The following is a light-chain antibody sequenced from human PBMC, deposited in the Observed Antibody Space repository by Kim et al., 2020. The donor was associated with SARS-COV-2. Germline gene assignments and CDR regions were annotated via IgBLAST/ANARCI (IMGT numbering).Light chain of an antibody. Sequence: DIQMTQSPSSLSASVGDRVTISCRASQNIGNYLSWYQQKPGKVPNLLIYGTSSLQSGVPSRFSGSGYGTDFTLAISSLQPEDFATYYCQQNYTTAFTFGPGTKVEIK. CDR2: GTS. J-gene: IGKJ3*01. CDR3: QQNYTTAFT. V-gene: IGKV1-39*01. CDR1: QNIGNY.